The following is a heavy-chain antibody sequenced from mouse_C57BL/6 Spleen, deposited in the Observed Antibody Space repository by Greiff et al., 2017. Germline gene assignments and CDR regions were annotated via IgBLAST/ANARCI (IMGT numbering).Heavy chain of an antibody. Sequence: QVQLQQPGAELVKPGASVKLSCKASGYTFTSYWMHWVKQRPGQGLEWIGMIHPNSGSTNYNEKFKSKATLTVDKSSSTAYMQLSSLTSEDSAVYYCARGGSSSYYYAMDYWGPGTSVTVSS. CDR3: ARGGSSSYYYAMDY. V-gene: IGHV1-64*01. D-gene: IGHD1-1*01. CDR2: IHPNSGST. J-gene: IGHJ4*01. CDR1: GYTFTSYW.